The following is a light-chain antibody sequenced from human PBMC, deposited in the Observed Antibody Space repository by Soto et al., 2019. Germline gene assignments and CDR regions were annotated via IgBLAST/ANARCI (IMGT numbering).Light chain of an antibody. CDR1: SSDVGTYNY. Sequence: QSALTQPASVSGSPGQSITISCTGTSSDVGTYNYVSWYQQHPGRVPKLIIYAVSNRPSGVSNRFSGSKSGSTASLTISGLQAEDEADYYCSSYTSKTTPLFGGGTQLTVL. J-gene: IGLJ7*01. CDR3: SSYTSKTTPL. V-gene: IGLV2-14*01. CDR2: AVS.